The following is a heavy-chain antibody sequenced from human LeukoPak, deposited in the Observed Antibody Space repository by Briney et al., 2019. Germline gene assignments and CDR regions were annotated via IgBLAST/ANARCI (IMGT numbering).Heavy chain of an antibody. D-gene: IGHD6-13*01. Sequence: GGSLRLSCAASGFTFSSYAMSWVRQAPGKGLEWVSAISGSGGSTYHADSVKGRFTIPRDNSKNTLYLQMNSLRAEDTAVYYCAKLSPPRQQLVRESWFDPWGQGTLVTVSS. V-gene: IGHV3-23*01. J-gene: IGHJ5*02. CDR1: GFTFSSYA. CDR3: AKLSPPRQQLVRESWFDP. CDR2: ISGSGGST.